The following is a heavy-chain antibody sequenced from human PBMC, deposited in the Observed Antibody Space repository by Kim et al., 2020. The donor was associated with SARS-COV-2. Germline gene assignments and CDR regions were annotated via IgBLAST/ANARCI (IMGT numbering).Heavy chain of an antibody. D-gene: IGHD3-3*01. V-gene: IGHV4-39*01. CDR3: ARQVGQIDY. CDR2: GST. J-gene: IGHJ4*02. Sequence: GSTHYNPSLKSRVTIYIDTSKNQFSLKLSSVTAAHTAVYYCARQVGQIDYWGQGTLLTVSS.